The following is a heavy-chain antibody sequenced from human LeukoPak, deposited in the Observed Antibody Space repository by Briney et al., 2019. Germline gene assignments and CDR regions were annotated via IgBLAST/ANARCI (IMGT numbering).Heavy chain of an antibody. V-gene: IGHV4-4*07. Sequence: SETLSLTCTVSGGSISSYYWSWIRQPAGKGLEWIGRIYTSGSTNYNPSLKSRVTMSVDTHKNQFSLKLSSVTAADTAVYYCARVGLRYCSSTSCYRSYYYYGMDVWGQGTTVTVSS. CDR1: GGSISSYY. CDR3: ARVGLRYCSSTSCYRSYYYYGMDV. CDR2: IYTSGST. D-gene: IGHD2-2*02. J-gene: IGHJ6*02.